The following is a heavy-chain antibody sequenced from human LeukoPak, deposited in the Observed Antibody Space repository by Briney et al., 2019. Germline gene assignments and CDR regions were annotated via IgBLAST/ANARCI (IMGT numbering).Heavy chain of an antibody. J-gene: IGHJ6*02. V-gene: IGHV3-9*01. Sequence: PGGSLRLSCAASGFTFSSYAMHWVRQAPGKGLEWVSGISWNSGSIGYADSVKGRFTISIDNAKNSLYLQMNSLRAEDTALYYCAKDRSDIVVVEAGMDVWGQGTTVTVSS. CDR2: ISWNSGSI. D-gene: IGHD2-2*01. CDR3: AKDRSDIVVVEAGMDV. CDR1: GFTFSSYA.